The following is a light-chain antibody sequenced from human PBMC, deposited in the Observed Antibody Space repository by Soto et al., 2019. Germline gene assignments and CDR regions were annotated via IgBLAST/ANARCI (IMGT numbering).Light chain of an antibody. Sequence: SVLTQPASVSGAPGQSITISCTGTGSDVGGYKYVSWYQQLPGKAPKLMIYDVSYRPSGVSDRFSGSKSGNTASLIISGLQAEDEADYYCSSYASSSPFAFGTGTKFTVL. CDR1: GSDVGGYKY. V-gene: IGLV2-14*01. CDR3: SSYASSSPFA. J-gene: IGLJ1*01. CDR2: DVS.